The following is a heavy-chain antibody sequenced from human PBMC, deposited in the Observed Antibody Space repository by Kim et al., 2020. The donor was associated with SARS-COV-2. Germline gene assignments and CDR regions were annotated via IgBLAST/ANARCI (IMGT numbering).Heavy chain of an antibody. D-gene: IGHD2-15*01. CDR2: IGSSSSDI. CDR1: GFTFSTYG. V-gene: IGHV3-21*06. Sequence: GGSLRLSCGASGFTFSTYGMNWVRQAPGKGLEWVSSIGSSSSDIYYADSVKGRFTISRDNARNSLYLQMHSLRAEDTAVYYCAREVLASTYAMDVLGQGTAVTVSS. CDR3: AREVLASTYAMDV. J-gene: IGHJ6*02.